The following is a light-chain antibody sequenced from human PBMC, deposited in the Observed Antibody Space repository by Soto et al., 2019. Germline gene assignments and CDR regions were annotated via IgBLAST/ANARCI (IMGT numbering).Light chain of an antibody. CDR1: SSNIKTNG. V-gene: IGLV1-44*01. CDR3: ATWDDSLNGLI. CDR2: SNN. Sequence: QSVQTQPPSASGTPGQRVTISCSGGSSNIKTNGVSWYQQVPGAAPKLLIYSNNQRPSGAPDRFTGSKSGTSASLAIAGLQSEDEATYHCATWDDSLNGLIFGGGTKVTVL. J-gene: IGLJ2*01.